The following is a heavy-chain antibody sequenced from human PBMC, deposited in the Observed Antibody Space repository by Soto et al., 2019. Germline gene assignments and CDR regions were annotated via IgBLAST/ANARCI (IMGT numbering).Heavy chain of an antibody. Sequence: PSETLSLTCAVSGGSISSGGYSWSWIRQPPGKGLEWIGYIYHSGSTYYSPSLKSRVTISVDRSKNQFSLKLSSVTAADTAVYYCARGRDFYGSGSYSLDYWGQGTLVTVSS. CDR3: ARGRDFYGSGSYSLDY. CDR1: GGSISSGGYS. CDR2: IYHSGST. V-gene: IGHV4-30-2*01. J-gene: IGHJ4*02. D-gene: IGHD3-10*01.